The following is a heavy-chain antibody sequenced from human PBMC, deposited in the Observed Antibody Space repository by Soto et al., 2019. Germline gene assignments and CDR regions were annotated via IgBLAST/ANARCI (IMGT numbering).Heavy chain of an antibody. CDR3: ARNPYYYDTSGYYY. CDR1: GFTFSSYA. D-gene: IGHD3-22*01. CDR2: ISGSGGST. V-gene: IGHV3-23*01. Sequence: GGSLRLSCAASGFTFSSYAMSWVRQAPGKGLEWVSAISGSGGSTYYADSVKGRFTISRDNAKNSLYLQMNSLRAEDTAVYYCARNPYYYDTSGYYYWGQGTLVTVSS. J-gene: IGHJ4*02.